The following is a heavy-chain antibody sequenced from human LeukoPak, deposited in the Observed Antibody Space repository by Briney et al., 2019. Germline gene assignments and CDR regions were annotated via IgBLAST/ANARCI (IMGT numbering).Heavy chain of an antibody. CDR2: IYHSGNT. J-gene: IGHJ4*02. CDR3: ASGDSSGWSYEHDY. CDR1: GGSISSNNW. D-gene: IGHD6-19*01. V-gene: IGHV4-4*02. Sequence: PSETLSLTCAVSGGSISSNNWWRWVRQPPGRGLEWIGEIYHSGNTKYNPSLKSRVTISVDKSNNQFSLKLTSVTAADTAVYFCASGDSSGWSYEHDYWGQGTQVTVSS.